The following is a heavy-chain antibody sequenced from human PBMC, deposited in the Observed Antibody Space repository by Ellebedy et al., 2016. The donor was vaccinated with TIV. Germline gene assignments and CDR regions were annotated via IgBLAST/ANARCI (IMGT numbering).Heavy chain of an antibody. Sequence: PGGSLRLSCVASGFTFSGYAMSWVRQAPGKGLEWVSGINNGGRTTSYADSVKGRFTISRDTSRSTLYLQMNSLRAEDTAIYYCARGKSGTYIHHAFDYWGQGTLVTVSS. V-gene: IGHV3-23*01. J-gene: IGHJ4*02. CDR3: ARGKSGTYIHHAFDY. CDR2: INNGGRTT. CDR1: GFTFSGYA. D-gene: IGHD1-14*01.